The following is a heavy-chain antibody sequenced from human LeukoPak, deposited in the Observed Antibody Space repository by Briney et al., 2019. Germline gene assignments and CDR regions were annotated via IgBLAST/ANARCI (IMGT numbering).Heavy chain of an antibody. CDR2: INPNRGGT. CDR3: ERVPIAAQYYDSSGSEGKYFDY. V-gene: IGHV1-2*02. D-gene: IGHD3-22*01. CDR1: GYTFTGYY. J-gene: IGHJ4*02. Sequence: ASVKVPCKACGYTFTGYYMLGVRQAPGKGLVWMGWINPNRGGTNYTQEFQGRVTVTRDTSINTAYMELSRLRCGDTRVYYCERVPIAAQYYDSSGSEGKYFDYWGQGTLVTVSS.